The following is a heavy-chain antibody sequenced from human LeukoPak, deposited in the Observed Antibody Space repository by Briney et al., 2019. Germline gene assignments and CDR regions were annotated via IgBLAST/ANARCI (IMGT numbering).Heavy chain of an antibody. J-gene: IGHJ4*02. CDR1: GYTFTVHY. CDR3: ARDHDYGSDY. D-gene: IGHD3-10*01. V-gene: IGHV1-2*02. CDR2: IKPDSGAT. Sequence: ASQKVSCKASGYTFTVHYLHWLRQAPGQGLEWMGWIKPDSGATNFAQNFQGRVTMTSDTSINTAYMELSSLTSDDTAMYYCARDHDYGSDYWGQGTLVTVSA.